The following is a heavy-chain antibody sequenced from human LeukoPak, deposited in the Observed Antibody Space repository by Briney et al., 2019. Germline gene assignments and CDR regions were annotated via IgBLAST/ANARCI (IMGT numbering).Heavy chain of an antibody. CDR1: GGSFSGYY. Sequence: RASETLSLTCAVYGGSFSGYYWSWIRQPPGKGLEWIGEINHSGSTNYNPSLKSRVTISVDTSKNQFSLKLSSVTAADTAVYAREDLYGTVWFDPWGQGTLVTVSS. D-gene: IGHD4-17*01. J-gene: IGHJ5*02. V-gene: IGHV4-34*01. CDR3: EDLYGTVWFDP. CDR2: INHSGST.